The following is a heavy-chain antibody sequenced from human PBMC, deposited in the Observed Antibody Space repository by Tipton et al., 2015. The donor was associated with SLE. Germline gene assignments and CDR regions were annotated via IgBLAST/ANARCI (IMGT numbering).Heavy chain of an antibody. V-gene: IGHV3-30*04. CDR1: GFTFSSYA. CDR2: ISYDGSNK. CDR3: ARVRSAAAAFDY. D-gene: IGHD6-13*01. Sequence: SLRLSYAASGFTFSSYAMHWVRQAPGKGLEWVAVISYDGSNKYYADSVKGRFTISRDNSKNTLYLQMNSLRAEDTAVYYCARVRSAAAAFDYWGQGTLVTVSS. J-gene: IGHJ4*02.